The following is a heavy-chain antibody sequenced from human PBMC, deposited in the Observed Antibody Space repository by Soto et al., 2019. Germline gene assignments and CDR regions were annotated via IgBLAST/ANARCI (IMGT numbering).Heavy chain of an antibody. CDR1: GGTFSSYA. Sequence: EASVKVSCKASGGTFSSYAISWVRQAPGQGLEWMGGIIPIFGTANYAQKFQGRVTITADESTSTAYMELSSLRSEDTAVYYCARLKDIVVVPAAMGGMDVWGQGTTVTVSS. CDR3: ARLKDIVVVPAAMGGMDV. CDR2: IIPIFGTA. V-gene: IGHV1-69*13. J-gene: IGHJ6*02. D-gene: IGHD2-2*01.